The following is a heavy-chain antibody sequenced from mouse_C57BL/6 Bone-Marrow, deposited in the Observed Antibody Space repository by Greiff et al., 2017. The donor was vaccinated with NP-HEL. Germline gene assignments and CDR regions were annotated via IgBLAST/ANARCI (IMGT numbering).Heavy chain of an antibody. CDR3: ARWGLLRDYFDY. D-gene: IGHD1-1*01. J-gene: IGHJ2*01. CDR1: GYTFTDYY. Sequence: EVQLQQSGPVLVKPGASVKMSCKASGYTFTDYYMNWVKQSHGKSLEWIGVINPYNGGTSYNQKFKGKATLTVDKSSSTAYMELNSLTSEDSAVYYCARWGLLRDYFDYWGQGTTLTVSS. CDR2: INPYNGGT. V-gene: IGHV1-19*01.